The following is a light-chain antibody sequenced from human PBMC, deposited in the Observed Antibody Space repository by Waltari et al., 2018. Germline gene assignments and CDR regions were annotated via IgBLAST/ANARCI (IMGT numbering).Light chain of an antibody. Sequence: SYVLTQPPSVSVAPGETASITCGGDNIGSYSVHWYQQKPGQAPGLVLFYDSDRPSGIPARFSGSNSGNTATLTITSVEAGDEARYYCQVWHADIDPGVFGTGTEVTVL. CDR3: QVWHADIDPGV. CDR1: NIGSYS. V-gene: IGLV3-21*04. J-gene: IGLJ1*01. CDR2: YDS.